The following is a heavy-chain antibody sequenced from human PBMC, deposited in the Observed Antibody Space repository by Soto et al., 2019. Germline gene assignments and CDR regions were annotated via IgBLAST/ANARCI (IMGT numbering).Heavy chain of an antibody. D-gene: IGHD2-2*01. CDR1: GFTFSRYS. CDR3: ARPHCSSTSCYYYGMDV. V-gene: IGHV3-21*01. Sequence: GGSLRLSCAAPGFTFSRYSMNWVRQAPGKGLEWVSSISSSSSYIYYADSVKGRFTISRDNAKNSLYLQMNSLRAEDTAVYYCARPHCSSTSCYYYGMDVWGQGTTVTVSS. CDR2: ISSSSSYI. J-gene: IGHJ6*02.